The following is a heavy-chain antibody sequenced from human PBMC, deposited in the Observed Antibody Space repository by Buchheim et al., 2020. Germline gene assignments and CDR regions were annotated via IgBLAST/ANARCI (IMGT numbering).Heavy chain of an antibody. CDR1: GFTFSSYG. CDR3: AKSHIVHVPAAGDY. V-gene: IGHV3-30*18. D-gene: IGHD2-2*01. J-gene: IGHJ4*02. CDR2: ISYDGNNQ. Sequence: QVQLVQSGGGVVQPGRSLRLSCAASGFTFSSYGMHWVRQAPGKGLEWVAVISYDGNNQYYADSVKGRFTISRDNSKNTLYLQMNSLRPEDTAVYYCAKSHIVHVPAAGDYWGRGTL.